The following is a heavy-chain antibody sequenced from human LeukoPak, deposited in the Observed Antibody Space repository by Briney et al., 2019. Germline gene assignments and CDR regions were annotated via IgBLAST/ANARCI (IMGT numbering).Heavy chain of an antibody. CDR1: GFTVSSNY. V-gene: IGHV3-53*01. D-gene: IGHD3-22*01. CDR3: AREWLVVGRHDAFDI. Sequence: GGSLRLSCAASGFTVSSNYMSWVRQAPGKGLEWVSVIYSGGSTYYADSAKGRFTISRDNSKNTLYLQMNSLRAEDTAVYYCAREWLVVGRHDAFDIWGQGTMVTVSS. J-gene: IGHJ3*02. CDR2: IYSGGST.